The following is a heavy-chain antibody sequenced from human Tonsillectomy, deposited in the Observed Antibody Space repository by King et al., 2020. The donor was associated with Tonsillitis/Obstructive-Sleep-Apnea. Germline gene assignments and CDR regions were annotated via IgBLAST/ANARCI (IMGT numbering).Heavy chain of an antibody. Sequence: VQLVESGGGLVQPGGSLRLSCAASGFPFSAYAMGWVRQPPGEGGQWASLISNRGAYTYYADSAKDRRTISRDNYRNVVYLQMDSLSPDDTAVYYCAKVVYYSGAHKFDPWGQGTLVTVSS. V-gene: IGHV3-23*04. D-gene: IGHD2-15*01. CDR1: GFPFSAYA. CDR3: AKVVYYSGAHKFDP. J-gene: IGHJ5*02. CDR2: ISNRGAYT.